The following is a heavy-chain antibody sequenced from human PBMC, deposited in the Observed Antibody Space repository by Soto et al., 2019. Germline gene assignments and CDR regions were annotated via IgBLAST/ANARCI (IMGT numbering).Heavy chain of an antibody. D-gene: IGHD2-15*01. J-gene: IGHJ4*02. CDR1: HGSITSGDYF. CDR2: VHSSGGT. CDR3: ASVVVGATRQTGSDH. V-gene: IGHV4-39*01. Sequence: SETLSLTCTVSHGSITSGDYFWAWIRQPPGKGLEFIGSVHSSGGTYYSPSLKSRASISIDKSRNQFSLKLTSVNAGDTAVYFCASVVVGATRQTGSDHWGQGTLVTVSS.